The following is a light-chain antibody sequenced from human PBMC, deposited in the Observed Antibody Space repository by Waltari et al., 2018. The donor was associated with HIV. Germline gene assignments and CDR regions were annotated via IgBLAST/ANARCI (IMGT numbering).Light chain of an antibody. CDR2: WAS. J-gene: IGKJ4*01. V-gene: IGKV4-1*01. CDR3: QQYYVTPLT. Sequence: DIVMTQSPDSLAVSLGERASINCKSSQSVLYSSNNQNYLAWYQQKRGQSPKLLIYWASTRESGVPDRFSGSGSGTDFTLTISSLQAEDVAIYYCQQYYVTPLTFGGGTKVEIK. CDR1: QSVLYSSNNQNY.